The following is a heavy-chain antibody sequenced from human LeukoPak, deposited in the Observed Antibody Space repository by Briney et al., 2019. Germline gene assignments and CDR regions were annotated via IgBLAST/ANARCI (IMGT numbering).Heavy chain of an antibody. CDR2: ISGGGGTT. V-gene: IGHV3-23*01. CDR3: AKECSGGSCYSNSQYYYYGMDV. CDR1: GFTFSSSA. Sequence: GGSLRLSCAASGFTFSSSAMSWVRQAPGKGLEWVSAISGGGGTTYYADSVKGRFITSRNNSKSTLYLQMNSLRAEDTAVFYCAKECSGGSCYSNSQYYYYGMDVWGQGTTVTVSS. J-gene: IGHJ6*02. D-gene: IGHD2-15*01.